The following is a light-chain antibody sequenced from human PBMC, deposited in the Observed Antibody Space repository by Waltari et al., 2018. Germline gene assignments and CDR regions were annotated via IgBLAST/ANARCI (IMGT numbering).Light chain of an antibody. CDR2: GAS. CDR1: QSVAGHY. CDR3: QQYGSSHYDSSPFT. Sequence: EIVLTQSPGPLSLSHGERATISCRASQSVAGHYLAWYQQKPGQAPRLLIYGASTRATGIPDRFSGSGSGTDFTLTISRLEPEDFAVYHCQQYGSSHYDSSPFTFGGGTKVEIK. J-gene: IGKJ4*01. V-gene: IGKV3-20*01.